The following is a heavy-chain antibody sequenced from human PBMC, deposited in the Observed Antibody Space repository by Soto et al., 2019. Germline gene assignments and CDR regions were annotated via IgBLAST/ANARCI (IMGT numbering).Heavy chain of an antibody. CDR3: ARRGSTAVYYYYYYGMDV. CDR2: IYYSGST. V-gene: IGHV4-39*01. J-gene: IGHJ6*02. D-gene: IGHD2-2*01. Sequence: SETLSLTCTVSGGSISSSSYYWGWIRQPPGKGLEWIGSIYYSGSTYYNPSLKSRVTISVDTSKNQFSLKLSSVTAADTAVYYCARRGSTAVYYYYYYGMDVWGQGXTVTVYS. CDR1: GGSISSSSYY.